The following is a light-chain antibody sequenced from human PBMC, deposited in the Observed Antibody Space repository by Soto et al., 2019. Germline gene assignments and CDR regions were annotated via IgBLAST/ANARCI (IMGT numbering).Light chain of an antibody. CDR2: EVS. Sequence: QSALTQPASVSGSPGQSITISCTGTSSDVGGYNYVSWYQQHPGKAPKLMIYEVSNRPSGVSNRFSGSKSGNTASLTISGLQAEDGADYYCSSYTSSSTLVLFGGGPKLTVL. CDR1: SSDVGGYNY. V-gene: IGLV2-14*01. CDR3: SSYTSSSTLVL. J-gene: IGLJ2*01.